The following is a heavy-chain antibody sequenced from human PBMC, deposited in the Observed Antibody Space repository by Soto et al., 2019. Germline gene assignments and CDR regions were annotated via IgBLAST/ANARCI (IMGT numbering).Heavy chain of an antibody. Sequence: GGSLRLSCAASGFTFSSYSMNWVRQAPGKGLEWVSYISSSSSTIYYADSVKGRFTISRDNAKNSLYLQMDSLRAEDTALYYSARDVDADFRTDFDYWGRGTLVTVSS. D-gene: IGHD4-17*01. J-gene: IGHJ4*02. V-gene: IGHV3-48*01. CDR2: ISSSSSTI. CDR1: GFTFSSYS. CDR3: ARDVDADFRTDFDY.